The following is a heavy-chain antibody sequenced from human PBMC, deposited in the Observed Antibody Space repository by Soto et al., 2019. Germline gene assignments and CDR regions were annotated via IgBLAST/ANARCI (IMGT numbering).Heavy chain of an antibody. CDR1: GGTFSSYT. CDR3: APGLAVAGSDAFDI. J-gene: IGHJ3*02. D-gene: IGHD6-19*01. Sequence: QVQLVQSGAEVKKPGSSVKVSCKASGGTFSSYTISWVRQAPGQGLEWMGRIIPILGIANYAQKFQGRVTITADKSTSTAYMELSSLRSEDTAVYYCAPGLAVAGSDAFDIWGQGTMVTVSS. V-gene: IGHV1-69*02. CDR2: IIPILGIA.